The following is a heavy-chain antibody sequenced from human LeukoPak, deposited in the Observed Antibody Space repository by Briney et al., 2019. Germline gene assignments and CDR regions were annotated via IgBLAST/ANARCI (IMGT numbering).Heavy chain of an antibody. CDR1: GFTFSSYA. CDR2: ISGSGGST. Sequence: PGGSLRLSCAASGFTFSSYAMSWVRQAPGKGLEWVSAISGSGGSTYYADSVKGRFTISRDNSKNTLYLQMNSLRAEDTAVYYCAKGMRVYCSGGSCYFDYWGQGTLVTVSS. CDR3: AKGMRVYCSGGSCYFDY. V-gene: IGHV3-23*01. J-gene: IGHJ4*02. D-gene: IGHD2-15*01.